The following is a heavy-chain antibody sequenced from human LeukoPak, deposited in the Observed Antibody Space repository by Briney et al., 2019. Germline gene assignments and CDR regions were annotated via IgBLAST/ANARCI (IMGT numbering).Heavy chain of an antibody. CDR3: AREYYYDSSGSQALYYYYCGMDV. D-gene: IGHD3-22*01. CDR1: GYTFTSYY. Sequence: ASVKVSCKASGYTFTSYYMHWVRQAPGQGLEWMGIINPSGGSTSYAQKFQGRVTMTRDTSTSTVYMELSSLRSEDTAVYYCAREYYYDSSGSQALYYYYCGMDVWGQGTTVTVSS. J-gene: IGHJ6*02. CDR2: INPSGGST. V-gene: IGHV1-46*01.